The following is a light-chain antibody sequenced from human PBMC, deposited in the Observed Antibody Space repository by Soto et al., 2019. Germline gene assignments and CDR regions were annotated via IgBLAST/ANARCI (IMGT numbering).Light chain of an antibody. J-gene: IGLJ2*01. CDR3: SSYTSSSTLV. CDR1: SSDVGGYNY. V-gene: IGLV2-14*01. Sequence: QSALTQPASVSGSPGQSIAISCTGTSSDVGGYNYVSWYQQHPGKAPKLMIYDVSSRPSGVSDRFSGSKSGNTASLTISGLQAEDESDYYCSSYTSSSTLVFGRGTKLTVL. CDR2: DVS.